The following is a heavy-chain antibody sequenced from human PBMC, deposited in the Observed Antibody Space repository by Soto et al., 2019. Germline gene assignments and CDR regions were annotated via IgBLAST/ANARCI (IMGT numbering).Heavy chain of an antibody. CDR2: ISGSGGSA. CDR1: GFSFSNYA. Sequence: GGSLRLSCAASGFSFSNYAMNWVRQAPGKGLEWVSVISGSGGSASYADSVQGRFTISRDNSNNTLYLQMNSLRAEDTAIYSCVREARGCYSRGSFDFWGRGTMVTVSS. J-gene: IGHJ3*01. CDR3: VREARGCYSRGSFDF. D-gene: IGHD2-21*02. V-gene: IGHV3-23*01.